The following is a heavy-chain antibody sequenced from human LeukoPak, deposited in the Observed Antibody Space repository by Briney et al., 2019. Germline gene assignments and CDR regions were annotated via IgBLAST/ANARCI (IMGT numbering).Heavy chain of an antibody. D-gene: IGHD3-10*01. CDR2: INHSGST. CDR3: ASGFGPGYYYYMDV. J-gene: IGHJ6*03. CDR1: GGSFSGYY. V-gene: IGHV4-34*01. Sequence: KPSETLSLTCAVYGGSFSGYYWSWIRQPPGKGLEWIGEINHSGSTNYNPSLKSRVTISVDTSKNQFSLKLSSVTAADPAVYYCASGFGPGYYYYMDVWGKGTTVTVSS.